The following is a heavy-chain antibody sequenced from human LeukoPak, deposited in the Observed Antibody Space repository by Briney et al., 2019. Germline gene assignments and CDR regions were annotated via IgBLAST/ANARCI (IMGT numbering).Heavy chain of an antibody. CDR1: GFTFSSYA. CDR3: AGEGYSHGYDY. J-gene: IGHJ4*02. D-gene: IGHD5-18*01. V-gene: IGHV3-30*04. Sequence: GRSLRLSCAASGFTFSSYAMHWVRQAPGKGLEWVAVISYDGSNKYYADSVKGRFTISRDNSKNTLYLQMNSLRAEDTAVYYCAGEGYSHGYDYWGQGTLVTVSS. CDR2: ISYDGSNK.